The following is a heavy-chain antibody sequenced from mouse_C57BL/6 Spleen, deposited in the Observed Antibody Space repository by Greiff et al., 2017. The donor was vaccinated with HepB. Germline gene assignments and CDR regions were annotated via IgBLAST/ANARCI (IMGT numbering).Heavy chain of an antibody. CDR3: ARLGFITTVVATDYAMDY. Sequence: QVQLKQSGAELARPGASVKLSCKASGYTFTSYGISWVKQRTGQGLEWIGEIYPRSGNTYYNEKFKGKATLTADKSSSTAYMELRSLTSEDSAVYFCARLGFITTVVATDYAMDYWGQGTSVTVSS. J-gene: IGHJ4*01. CDR1: GYTFTSYG. V-gene: IGHV1-81*01. CDR2: IYPRSGNT. D-gene: IGHD1-1*01.